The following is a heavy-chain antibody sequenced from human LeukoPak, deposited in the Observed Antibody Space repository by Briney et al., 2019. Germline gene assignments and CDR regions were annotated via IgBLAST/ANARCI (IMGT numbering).Heavy chain of an antibody. V-gene: IGHV3-21*01. D-gene: IGHD2-15*01. CDR2: ISSSSSYI. Sequence: PRGSLRLSCAASGFTFSSYSMNWVRQAPGKGLEWVSSISSSSSYIYYADSVKGRFTISRDNAKNSLYLQMNSLRAEDTAVYYCARGYCSGGSCYSGTHWFDPWGQGTLVTVSS. CDR3: ARGYCSGGSCYSGTHWFDP. J-gene: IGHJ5*02. CDR1: GFTFSSYS.